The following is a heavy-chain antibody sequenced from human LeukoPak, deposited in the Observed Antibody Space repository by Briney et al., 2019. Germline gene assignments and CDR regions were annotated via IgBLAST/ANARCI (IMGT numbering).Heavy chain of an antibody. CDR3: ARDRNYYGSGNYYRYFDF. D-gene: IGHD3-10*01. CDR1: GGSISSDDYY. V-gene: IGHV4-30-4*01. Sequence: PSETLSLTCTVSGGSISSDDYYWSWIRQPPGKGLEWIGYIYYSGSTYSNPSLKSRITISVDTSKNQFSLKLSSVTAADTAVYYCARDRNYYGSGNYYRYFDFWGQGTLVTVSS. CDR2: IYYSGST. J-gene: IGHJ4*02.